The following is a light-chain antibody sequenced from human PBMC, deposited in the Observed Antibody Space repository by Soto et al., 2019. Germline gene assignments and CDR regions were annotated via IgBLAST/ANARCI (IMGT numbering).Light chain of an antibody. V-gene: IGKV3-11*01. CDR2: DAS. CDR3: QQRSIWPIT. CDR1: QSVASS. J-gene: IGKJ5*01. Sequence: EIVLTQSPATLSLSPGERATLSCRASQSVASSLAWYQQKPGQAPRLLIYDASNRATGIPARFGGRGSGTDFTLTISSREPEDFAVYYCQQRSIWPITFGQGTRLDIK.